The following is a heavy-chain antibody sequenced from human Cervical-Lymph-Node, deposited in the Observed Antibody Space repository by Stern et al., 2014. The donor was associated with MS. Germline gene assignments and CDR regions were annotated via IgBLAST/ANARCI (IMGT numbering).Heavy chain of an antibody. Sequence: EVQLEESGAEVKKPGESLKISCKGSEYNFNTHWIAWVRQMPGKGLEWLGNIYPGNSDTRYNPSLQGQVSISADKSITKAYLHFSSLKASDSAMYFCARHGGPNWNHEAHNWFDPWGQGTLVTVSS. CDR3: ARHGGPNWNHEAHNWFDP. CDR1: EYNFNTHW. CDR2: IYPGNSDT. D-gene: IGHD1-14*01. V-gene: IGHV5-51*03. J-gene: IGHJ5*02.